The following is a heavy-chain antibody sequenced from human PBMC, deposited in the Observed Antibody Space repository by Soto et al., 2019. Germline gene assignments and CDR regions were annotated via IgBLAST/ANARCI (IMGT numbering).Heavy chain of an antibody. V-gene: IGHV3-9*01. Sequence: EVQLVESGGGLVQPGRSLRLSCAASGFTFDEYAMHWVRQAPGKGLEWVSGISWNSGSIRYADSVKGRFTISRDNAKNSLYLQMNRMRAEETALYYCAKDLTAGLVTYFAYWGQGTLVTVSS. D-gene: IGHD2-21*02. CDR1: GFTFDEYA. CDR3: AKDLTAGLVTYFAY. CDR2: ISWNSGSI. J-gene: IGHJ4*02.